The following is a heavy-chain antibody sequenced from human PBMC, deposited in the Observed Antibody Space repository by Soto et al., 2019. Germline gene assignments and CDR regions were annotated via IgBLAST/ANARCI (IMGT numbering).Heavy chain of an antibody. D-gene: IGHD5-12*01. CDR2: ISYDGSNI. CDR3: ARGVRGVATIAIGFYLDY. V-gene: IGHV3-30*03. Sequence: QVQLVESGGGVVQPGRSLRLSCAASGFIFNSYGMHWIRQAPGKGLEWVAVISYDGSNIFDADSVKGRFTISRDNSNNTLYLQMNSLRGDDTAVYYCARGVRGVATIAIGFYLDYWGQGTLVTTSS. CDR1: GFIFNSYG. J-gene: IGHJ4*02.